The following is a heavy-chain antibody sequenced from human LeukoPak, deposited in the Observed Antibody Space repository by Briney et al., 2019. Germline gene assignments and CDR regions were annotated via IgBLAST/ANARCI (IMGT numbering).Heavy chain of an antibody. V-gene: IGHV3-23*01. CDR1: GFSFSPYA. CDR2: IYGSSART. J-gene: IGHJ4*02. CDR3: AKDPNYYDSSGYFNY. D-gene: IGHD3-22*01. Sequence: GGSLRLSCVASGFSFSPYAMGWVRQSPGKGLEWVAGIYGSSARTKYADSVKGRFTISRDNSKNTLYLQMNSLRAEDTAVYYCAKDPNYYDSSGYFNYWGQGTLVTVSS.